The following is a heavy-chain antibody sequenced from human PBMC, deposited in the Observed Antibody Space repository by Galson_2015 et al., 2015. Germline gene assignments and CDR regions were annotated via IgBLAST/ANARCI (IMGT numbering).Heavy chain of an antibody. CDR1: GYTFTSYA. CDR2: INAGNGNT. J-gene: IGHJ6*02. D-gene: IGHD3-10*01. Sequence: SVKVSCKASGYTFTSYAMHWVRQAPGQRLEWMGWINAGNGNTKYSQKFQGRVTITRDTSASTAYMELSSLRSEDTAVYYCARFEMVRGLNYYYGMDVWGQGTTVTVSS. CDR3: ARFEMVRGLNYYYGMDV. V-gene: IGHV1-3*01.